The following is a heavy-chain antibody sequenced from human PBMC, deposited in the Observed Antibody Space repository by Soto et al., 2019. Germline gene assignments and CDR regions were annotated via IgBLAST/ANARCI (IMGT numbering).Heavy chain of an antibody. CDR3: AKDKNYCSGGSCYGLFDY. V-gene: IGHV3-30*18. Sequence: QVQLVESGGGVVQPGRSLRLSCAASGFTFSSYGMHWVRQAPGKGLEWAAVISYDGSNKYYADSVKGRFTISRDNSKNTMYLQMNSMRAEDTVVYYCAKDKNYCSGGSCYGLFDYWGQGTLVTVSS. D-gene: IGHD2-15*01. J-gene: IGHJ4*02. CDR2: ISYDGSNK. CDR1: GFTFSSYG.